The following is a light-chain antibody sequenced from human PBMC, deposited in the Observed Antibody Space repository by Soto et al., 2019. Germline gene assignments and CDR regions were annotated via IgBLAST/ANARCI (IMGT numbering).Light chain of an antibody. CDR2: EVN. V-gene: IGLV2-8*01. CDR3: GSYAGSVPA. J-gene: IGLJ2*01. CDR1: SSDVGRYNY. Sequence: QSALTQPPSASGSPGQSVAISCTGTSSDVGRYNYVSWYQQHPGKAPKLIIYEVNKRPSGVPDRFSGSKSGNTASLTVSGLQAEDEADYYCGSYAGSVPAFGGGTKLTVL.